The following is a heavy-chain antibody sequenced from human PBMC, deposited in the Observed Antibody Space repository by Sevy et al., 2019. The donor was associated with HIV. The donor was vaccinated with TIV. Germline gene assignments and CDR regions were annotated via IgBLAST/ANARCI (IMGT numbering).Heavy chain of an antibody. CDR3: ARAPVYCRGGNCYPYHFDY. Sequence: ASVKVSCKASGYSFTGYYIHWVRQAPGQGLEWMGWINPNNGGTNYAQEFQGRVTMTRDTSISTVYMELSRLKSDDTAVYYCARAPVYCRGGNCYPYHFDYCGQGTLVTVSS. CDR2: INPNNGGT. CDR1: GYSFTGYY. J-gene: IGHJ4*02. D-gene: IGHD2-15*01. V-gene: IGHV1-2*02.